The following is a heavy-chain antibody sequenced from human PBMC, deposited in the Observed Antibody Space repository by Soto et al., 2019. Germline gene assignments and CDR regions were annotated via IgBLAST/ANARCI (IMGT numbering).Heavy chain of an antibody. CDR1: KFSFSGYW. Sequence: EVQLVESGGGLVQPGGSLRLACAASKFSFSGYWMHWVRQAPGKGLMWVSRVNPDGSTTTYADSVKGRFTISRDNAKNTVLLQMNSLRADDTAVYYCAKVASGSYDGVDPWGQGTLVTVSS. J-gene: IGHJ5*02. D-gene: IGHD1-26*01. CDR3: AKVASGSYDGVDP. CDR2: VNPDGSTT. V-gene: IGHV3-74*01.